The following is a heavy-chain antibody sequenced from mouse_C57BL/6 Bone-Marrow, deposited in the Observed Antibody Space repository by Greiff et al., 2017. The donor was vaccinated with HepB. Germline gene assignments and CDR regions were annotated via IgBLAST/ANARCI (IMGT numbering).Heavy chain of an antibody. D-gene: IGHD1-1*01. Sequence: DVKLVESGGGLVKPGGSLKLSCAASGFTFSDYGMHWVRQAPEKGLEWVAYISSGSSTIYYADTVKGRFTISRDNAKNTLFLQMTSLRSEDTAMYYCARHGTTVVYFDYWGQGTTLTVSS. CDR1: GFTFSDYG. J-gene: IGHJ2*01. CDR2: ISSGSSTI. CDR3: ARHGTTVVYFDY. V-gene: IGHV5-17*01.